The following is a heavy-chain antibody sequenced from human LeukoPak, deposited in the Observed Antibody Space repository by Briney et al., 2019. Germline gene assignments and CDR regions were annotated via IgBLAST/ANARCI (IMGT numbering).Heavy chain of an antibody. CDR1: GGSISSYY. Sequence: SETLSLTCTVSGGSISSYYWSWIRQPAGKGLEWIGRIYTSGSTNYNPSLKSRVTMSVDTSKNQFSLKLSSVTAADTAVYYCARYQTIMIFGVVSIDENYYYYYMDVWGKGTTVTVSS. CDR3: ARYQTIMIFGVVSIDENYYYYYMDV. D-gene: IGHD3-3*01. V-gene: IGHV4-4*07. CDR2: IYTSGST. J-gene: IGHJ6*03.